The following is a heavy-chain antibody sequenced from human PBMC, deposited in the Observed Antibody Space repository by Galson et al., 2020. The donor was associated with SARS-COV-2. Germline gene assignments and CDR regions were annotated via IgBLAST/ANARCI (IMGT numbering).Heavy chain of an antibody. Sequence: GESLKISCAASGFTFSMYAMHWVRQAPGKGLEWVAVLSFDGTKKYYADSVKGRFTVSRDNSKNTMHLEMNSLRSDDTAVYYCAREGITLVGGVMKNTIPFDYWGQGALVIVSS. CDR2: LSFDGTKK. J-gene: IGHJ4*02. V-gene: IGHV3-30*01. CDR1: GFTFSMYA. CDR3: AREGITLVGGVMKNTIPFDY. D-gene: IGHD3-10*01.